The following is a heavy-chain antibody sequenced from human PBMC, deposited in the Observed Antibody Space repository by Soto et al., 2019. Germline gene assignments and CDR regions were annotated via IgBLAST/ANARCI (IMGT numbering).Heavy chain of an antibody. D-gene: IGHD1-1*01. CDR1: GGSFSGYY. V-gene: IGHV4-34*01. CDR3: ARAVLIQPETNRLDP. CDR2: INPSGST. J-gene: IGHJ5*02. Sequence: SETLSLTCAVYGGSFSGYYWSWIRQPPGKGLEWIGEINPSGSTNYNPSLKSRVTISVDTSKNQFSLKLSSVTAADTAVYYCARAVLIQPETNRLDPWSTRPLVTVSS.